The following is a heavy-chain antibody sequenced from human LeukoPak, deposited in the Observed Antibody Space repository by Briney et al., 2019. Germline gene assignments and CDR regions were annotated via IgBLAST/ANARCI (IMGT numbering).Heavy chain of an antibody. Sequence: GGSLRLSCAASGIIFSSDAMTWVRQAPGKGLEWVSSINGGTTLYDASVEGRFTISRDSSKNTLFLQMNSLRAEDTAVYFCARCRRYTTGWCNWLDPWGQGTQVTVSS. J-gene: IGHJ5*02. CDR1: GIIFSSDA. CDR2: INGGTT. D-gene: IGHD6-19*01. V-gene: IGHV3-23*01. CDR3: ARCRRYTTGWCNWLDP.